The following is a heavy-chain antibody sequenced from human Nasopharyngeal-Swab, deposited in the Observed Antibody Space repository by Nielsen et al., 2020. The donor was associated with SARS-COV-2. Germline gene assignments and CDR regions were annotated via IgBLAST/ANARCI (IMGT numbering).Heavy chain of an antibody. J-gene: IGHJ5*02. V-gene: IGHV3-21*01. CDR2: ISSSSYI. Sequence: LSLTCAASGFTFSSYSMNWVRQAPGKGLEWVSSISSSSYIYYADSVKGRFTISRDNAKNSLYLQMNSLRAEDTAVYYCARDKSGLLWFGELSPWGQGTLVTVSS. D-gene: IGHD3-10*01. CDR3: ARDKSGLLWFGELSP. CDR1: GFTFSSYS.